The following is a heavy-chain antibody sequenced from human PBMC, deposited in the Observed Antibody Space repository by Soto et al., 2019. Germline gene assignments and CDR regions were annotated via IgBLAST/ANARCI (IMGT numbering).Heavy chain of an antibody. J-gene: IGHJ6*02. D-gene: IGHD2-2*01. CDR2: ISSSSSYI. CDR1: GFTFSSYS. Sequence: GGSLRLSCAASGFTFSSYSMNWVRQAPGKGLEWVSSISSSSSYIYYADSVKGRFTISRDNAKNPLYLQMNSLRAEDTAVYYCARAHCSSTSCYSYYGMDVWGQGTTVTVSS. CDR3: ARAHCSSTSCYSYYGMDV. V-gene: IGHV3-21*01.